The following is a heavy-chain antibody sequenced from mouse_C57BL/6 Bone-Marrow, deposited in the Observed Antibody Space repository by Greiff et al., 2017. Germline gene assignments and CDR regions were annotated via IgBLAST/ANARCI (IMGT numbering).Heavy chain of an antibody. CDR2: INPSSGYT. D-gene: IGHD2-4*01. Sequence: VQLQQSGAELAQPGASVKLSCKASGYTFTSYWMHWVKQRPGQGLEWIGYINPSSGYTKYNQKFKDKATLTADKSSSTAYMQLSSLTYEDSAVYYCAGIYYDYDGAYWGQGTLVTVSA. J-gene: IGHJ3*01. V-gene: IGHV1-7*01. CDR1: GYTFTSYW. CDR3: AGIYYDYDGAY.